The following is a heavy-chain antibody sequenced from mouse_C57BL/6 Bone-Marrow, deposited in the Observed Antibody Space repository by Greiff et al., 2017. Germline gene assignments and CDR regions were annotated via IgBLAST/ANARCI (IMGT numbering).Heavy chain of an antibody. Sequence: VQLQQPGAELVMPGASVKLSCKASGYTFTSSWMHWVKQRPGQGLEWIGELDPSDIYTNYNQKFKGKFTLTVDKSSSTAYMQLSSLTSEDSAFYYCAREGTTVVAPFDFCGQGTTLTVSS. D-gene: IGHD1-1*01. CDR1: GYTFTSSW. J-gene: IGHJ2*01. CDR2: LDPSDIYT. CDR3: AREGTTVVAPFDF. V-gene: IGHV1-69*01.